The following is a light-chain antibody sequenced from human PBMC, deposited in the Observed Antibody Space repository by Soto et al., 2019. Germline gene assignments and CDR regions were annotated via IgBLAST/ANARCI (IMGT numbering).Light chain of an antibody. J-gene: IGKJ2*01. V-gene: IGKV1-5*03. CDR2: KAS. CDR1: QSISSW. Sequence: DIQMTQSPSTLSASVGDRVTITCRASQSISSWLAWYQLKPGKAPKLLIYKASSLESGVPSRFSGSGSGTEFTLTISSLQPDDFATYYCQQYNSYSPDTFGQGTKLEIK. CDR3: QQYNSYSPDT.